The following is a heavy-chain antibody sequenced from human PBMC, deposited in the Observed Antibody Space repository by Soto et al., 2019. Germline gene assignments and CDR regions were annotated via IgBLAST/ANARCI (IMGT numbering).Heavy chain of an antibody. CDR2: IIPIFGTA. V-gene: IGHV1-69*01. Sequence: QVQLVQSGAEVKKPGSSVKVSCKAAGGTFSSYAISWVRQAPGQGLEWMGGIIPIFGTANYAQKFQGSVTITADESTSTAYMELSSLRSEDTAVYYCARGTRRPVVPAAIVYYGMDVWGQGTTVTVSS. D-gene: IGHD2-2*01. CDR3: ARGTRRPVVPAAIVYYGMDV. CDR1: GGTFSSYA. J-gene: IGHJ6*02.